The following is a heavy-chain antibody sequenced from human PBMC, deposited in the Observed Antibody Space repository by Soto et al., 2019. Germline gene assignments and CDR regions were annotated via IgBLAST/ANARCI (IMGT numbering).Heavy chain of an antibody. CDR2: MNPNSGNT. Sequence: ASVKVSCKASGYTFTSYDINWVRQATGQGLEWMGWMNPNSGNTGYAQTFQGRVTMTRNTSISTAYMELSSLGSEDTAVYYCARGKSGLSSSWGFYYYYGMDVWGQGTTVTVSS. CDR3: ARGKSGLSSSWGFYYYYGMDV. V-gene: IGHV1-8*01. CDR1: GYTFTSYD. D-gene: IGHD6-6*01. J-gene: IGHJ6*02.